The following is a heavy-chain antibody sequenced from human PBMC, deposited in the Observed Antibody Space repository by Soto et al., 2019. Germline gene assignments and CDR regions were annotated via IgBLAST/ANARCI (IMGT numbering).Heavy chain of an antibody. V-gene: IGHV3-21*01. D-gene: IGHD2-15*01. CDR2: ISSSGYI. CDR1: GFNCNSYT. CDR3: ARDCSGGSCYPGMDV. J-gene: IGHJ6*02. Sequence: PGGSLRLSCAASGFNCNSYTINWVRQAPGKRLEWLSSISSSGYIFSTDSLRGRFTISRDKAKNSVYLQINSLRAEDTAVYFWARDCSGGSCYPGMDVWGQGTTFTVSS.